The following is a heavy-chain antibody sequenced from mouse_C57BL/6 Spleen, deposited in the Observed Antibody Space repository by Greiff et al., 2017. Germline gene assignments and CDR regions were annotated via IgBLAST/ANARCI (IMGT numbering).Heavy chain of an antibody. Sequence: EVQLMESGGGLVQPGGSLKLSCAASGFTFSDYGMAWVRQAPRKGPEWVAFISNLAYSIYYADTVTGRFTISRENAKNTLYLEMSSLRSEDTAMYYCARHDGNYGWFAYWGQGTLVTVSA. V-gene: IGHV5-15*01. J-gene: IGHJ3*01. CDR1: GFTFSDYG. CDR2: ISNLAYSI. D-gene: IGHD2-1*01. CDR3: ARHDGNYGWFAY.